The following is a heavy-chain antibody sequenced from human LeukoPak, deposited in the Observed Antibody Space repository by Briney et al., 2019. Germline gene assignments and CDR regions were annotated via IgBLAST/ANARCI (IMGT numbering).Heavy chain of an antibody. J-gene: IGHJ5*02. V-gene: IGHV3-11*05. Sequence: GRSLRLSCAASGFTFSDYYMTWIRQAPGKGLEWVSFISGSNTYTNYADSVKGRFTISRDNAKNSLSLQMNSLRAEDTAVYYCARGSQQLDPWGQGTLVTVSS. CDR1: GFTFSDYY. CDR2: ISGSNTYT. D-gene: IGHD4-11*01. CDR3: ARGSQQLDP.